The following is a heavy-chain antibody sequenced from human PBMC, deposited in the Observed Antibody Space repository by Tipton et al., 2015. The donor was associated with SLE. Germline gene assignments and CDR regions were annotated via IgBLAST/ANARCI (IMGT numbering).Heavy chain of an antibody. CDR1: GGSISSSSYY. CDR3: ARIPSSSAGRELGYYYYMDV. Sequence: TLSLTCTVSGGSISSSSYYWGWIRQPPGKGLEWIGSIYYSGSTYYNPSLKSRVTISVDTSKNQFSLKLSSVTAADTAVYYCARIPSSSAGRELGYYYYMDVWGKGTTVTVSS. J-gene: IGHJ6*03. V-gene: IGHV4-39*07. CDR2: IYYSGST. D-gene: IGHD6-6*01.